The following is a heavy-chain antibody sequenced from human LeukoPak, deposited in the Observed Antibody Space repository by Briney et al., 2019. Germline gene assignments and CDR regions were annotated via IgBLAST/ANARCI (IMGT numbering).Heavy chain of an antibody. CDR1: GFTFSSHG. CDR3: AKEGTGGYYYLDY. Sequence: PGTSLRLSCAASGFTFSSHGMHWVRQAPGRGLEWVALILYDGSNEYYADSVQGRFTISRDSSRNTLYLQMNSLRAEDTAVYYCAKEGTGGYYYLDYRGQGTLVTVSS. J-gene: IGHJ4*02. D-gene: IGHD3-22*01. CDR2: ILYDGSNE. V-gene: IGHV3-30*18.